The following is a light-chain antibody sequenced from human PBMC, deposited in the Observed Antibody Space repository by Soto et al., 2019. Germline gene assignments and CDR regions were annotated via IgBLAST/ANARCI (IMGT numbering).Light chain of an antibody. CDR1: QSIGPTS. Sequence: EIVLTQSPGTLSLSPGERASLSCRTSQSIGPTSLALYQQKPGQPPRLLIYHTSRRATGIPDRFTGSGSGTDFTFTIYRLEPEDFAVNYCQQYPAGPVNFGGGTKVEIK. V-gene: IGKV3-20*01. J-gene: IGKJ4*01. CDR3: QQYPAGPVN. CDR2: HTS.